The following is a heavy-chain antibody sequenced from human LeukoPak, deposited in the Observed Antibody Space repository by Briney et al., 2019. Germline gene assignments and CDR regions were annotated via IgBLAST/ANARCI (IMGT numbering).Heavy chain of an antibody. CDR1: GFTFSSYE. J-gene: IGHJ4*02. CDR3: ARGVVMPY. V-gene: IGHV3-48*03. CDR2: ISSSDNTI. D-gene: IGHD3-3*01. Sequence: PGGSLRLSCAASGFTFSSYEMNWVRQAPGKGLEWVSYISSSDNTIYYADSVKGRFTVSRDNAKNSLYLQMNSLRAEDTAVYYCARGVVMPYWGQGTLVTVSS.